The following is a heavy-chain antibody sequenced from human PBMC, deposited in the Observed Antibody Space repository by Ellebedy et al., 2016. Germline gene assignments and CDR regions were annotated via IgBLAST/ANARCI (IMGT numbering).Heavy chain of an antibody. V-gene: IGHV3-30-3*01. CDR2: LSYDGSNK. D-gene: IGHD3-10*01. CDR1: GFTFSSYA. Sequence: GGSLRLSCAASGFTFSSYAMHWVRQAPGKGLEWVAVLSYDGSNKYYADSVKGRFTISRDNSKNTLYLQMNSLRAEDTAVYYCARDNRKLWFGELGIWGQGTMVTVSS. J-gene: IGHJ3*02. CDR3: ARDNRKLWFGELGI.